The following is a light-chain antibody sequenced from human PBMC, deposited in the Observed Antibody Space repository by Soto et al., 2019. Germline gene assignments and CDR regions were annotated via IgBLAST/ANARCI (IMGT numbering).Light chain of an antibody. CDR3: QQYDTSRT. J-gene: IGKJ2*01. V-gene: IGKV3-20*01. CDR2: GES. CDR1: QSVRSTY. Sequence: EIVLTQSPGTLSLSPGERATLSCRASQSVRSTYLAWYQQKPGQAPRLLIYGESSRATGIPDRFSGSGSGTDFTLTISRLEAEDFAVYYCQQYDTSRTFGQGNKLEIK.